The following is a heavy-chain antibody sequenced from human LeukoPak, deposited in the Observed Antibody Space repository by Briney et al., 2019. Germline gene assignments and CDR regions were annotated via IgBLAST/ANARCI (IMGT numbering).Heavy chain of an antibody. Sequence: PGGSLRLSCAASGFTVSSNFVSWVRQAPGKGLEWVSVLYSGGSAYYAESVKGRFTISRDNSKNTLYLQMNSLRAEDTAVYYCARLSNSSCYGHWGQGTLVTVSS. CDR3: ARLSNSSCYGH. D-gene: IGHD3-22*01. CDR1: GFTVSSNF. V-gene: IGHV3-53*01. CDR2: LYSGGSA. J-gene: IGHJ4*02.